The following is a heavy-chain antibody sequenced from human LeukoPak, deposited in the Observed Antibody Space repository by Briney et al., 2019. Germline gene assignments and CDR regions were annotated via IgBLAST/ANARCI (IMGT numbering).Heavy chain of an antibody. Sequence: PGGSLRLSCAASGFTFNNYALSWVRQAPGKGLEWVSGISGSGSNSYYADSVKGRFTISRDNSKNTLYLQMNSLRAEDTAVYYCAKAESSGWYLGGWGQGTLVTVSP. CDR2: ISGSGSNS. D-gene: IGHD6-19*01. CDR1: GFTFNNYA. V-gene: IGHV3-23*01. CDR3: AKAESSGWYLGG. J-gene: IGHJ4*02.